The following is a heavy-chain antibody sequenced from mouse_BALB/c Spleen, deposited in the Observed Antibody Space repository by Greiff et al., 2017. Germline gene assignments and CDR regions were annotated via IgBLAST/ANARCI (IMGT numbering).Heavy chain of an antibody. CDR1: GYTFTDYE. V-gene: IGHV1-15*01. CDR2: IDPETGGT. CDR3: TYYRYGYFDY. J-gene: IGHJ2*01. Sequence: VKLQESGAELVRPGASVTLSCKASGYTFTDYEMHWVKQTPVQGLEWIGAIDPETGGTAYNQKFKGKATLTADNSSSTAYMKLRSLTSEDSAVYYCTYYRYGYFDYWGQGTTLTVSS. D-gene: IGHD2-14*01.